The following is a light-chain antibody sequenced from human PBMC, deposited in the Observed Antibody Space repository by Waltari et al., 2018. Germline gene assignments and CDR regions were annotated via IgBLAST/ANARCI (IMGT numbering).Light chain of an antibody. Sequence: SYVLTQPPSVSVAPGQTARITCGGNTIGSKSVHWYQQKPGQAPVLVVYDDSDRPSGISERFSGSNAGNTATLTISRVEAGDEADYYCQVWDSSSDHWVFGGGTKLTVL. V-gene: IGLV3-21*02. CDR2: DDS. CDR1: TIGSKS. J-gene: IGLJ3*02. CDR3: QVWDSSSDHWV.